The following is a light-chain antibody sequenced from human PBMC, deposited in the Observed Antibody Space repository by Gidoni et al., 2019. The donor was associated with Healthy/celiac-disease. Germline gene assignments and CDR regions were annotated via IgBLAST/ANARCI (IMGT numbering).Light chain of an antibody. V-gene: IGKV3-11*01. CDR3: QQRSNWPLT. CDR1: QSVSSY. J-gene: IGKJ4*01. Sequence: EIVLTQSPATLSLSPGERATLSCSASQSVSSYLAWYQQKPGQAPRLLIYDASNRATGIPARFSGSGSGTDFTLTIRSLEPEDFAVYCCQQRSNWPLTFGGGTKVEIQ. CDR2: DAS.